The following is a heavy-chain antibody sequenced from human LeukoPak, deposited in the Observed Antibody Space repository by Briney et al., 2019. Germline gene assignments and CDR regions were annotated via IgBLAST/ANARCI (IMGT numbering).Heavy chain of an antibody. CDR1: GFSFSSYG. D-gene: IGHD5-24*01. CDR3: ASTRWLQFFAFDI. V-gene: IGHV3-30*03. Sequence: GGSLRLSCAASGFSFSSYGMNWVRQAPGKGLEWVAVISYDGSTKYYADSVKGRFTISRDNSKNTLYLQMNSLRAEDTAVYYCASTRWLQFFAFDIWGQGTMVTVSS. J-gene: IGHJ3*02. CDR2: ISYDGSTK.